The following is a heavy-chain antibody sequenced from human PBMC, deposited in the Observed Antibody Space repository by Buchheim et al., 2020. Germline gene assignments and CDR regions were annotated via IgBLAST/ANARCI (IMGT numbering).Heavy chain of an antibody. J-gene: IGHJ4*02. CDR2: IYWDGDK. D-gene: IGHD1-1*01. Sequence: QITLRESGPPLVEPTQTLTLTCTFSGFLLRTHGVAVGWLRQPPGKALEWLALIYWDGDKRYSPSLKTRLTVTKDPSKSEVVLTMTDMDPVDTATYYCARLTTGTTFPFDYWGQGTL. CDR1: GFLLRTHGVA. V-gene: IGHV2-5*02. CDR3: ARLTTGTTFPFDY.